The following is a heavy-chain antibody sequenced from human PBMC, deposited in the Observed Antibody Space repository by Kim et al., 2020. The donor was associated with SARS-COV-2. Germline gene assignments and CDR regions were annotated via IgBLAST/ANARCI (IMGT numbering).Heavy chain of an antibody. Sequence: GGSLRLSCAASGFTFSSYGMHWVRQAPGKGLEWVAVISYDGSNKDYADSVKGRFTISRDNSKNTLYLQMNSLRAEDTAVYYCARDRDAGALLFLRGFWDYYYYGMDVWGQGTTVTVAS. D-gene: IGHD3-10*01. CDR1: GFTFSSYG. CDR3: ARDRDAGALLFLRGFWDYYYYGMDV. J-gene: IGHJ6*02. V-gene: IGHV3-33*05. CDR2: ISYDGSNK.